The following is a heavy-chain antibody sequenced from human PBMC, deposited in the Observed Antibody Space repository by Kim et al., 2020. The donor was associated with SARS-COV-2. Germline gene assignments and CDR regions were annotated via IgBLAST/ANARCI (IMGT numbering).Heavy chain of an antibody. D-gene: IGHD2-2*01. CDR1: GGTFSSYA. J-gene: IGHJ6*02. Sequence: SVKVSCKASGGTFSSYAISWVRQAPGQGLEWMGGIIPIFGTANYAQKFQGRVTITADESTSTAYMELSSLRSEDTAVYYCASGQIVVPAAIHYYYYGMDVWGQGTTVTVSS. V-gene: IGHV1-69*13. CDR2: IIPIFGTA. CDR3: ASGQIVVPAAIHYYYYGMDV.